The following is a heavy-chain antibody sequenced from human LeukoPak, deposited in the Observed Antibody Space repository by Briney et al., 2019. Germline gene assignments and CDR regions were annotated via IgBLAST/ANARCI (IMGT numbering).Heavy chain of an antibody. Sequence: GGSLRLSCVASGFTFSNYNMNWVRQAPGKGLEWVSYITLSSSTIYYADSVKGRFTISRDNSKNTLYLQINSLRAEDTAVYYCAREGYCTGGSCPDSFDYWGQGTLVTVSS. D-gene: IGHD2-15*01. CDR2: ITLSSSTI. CDR3: AREGYCTGGSCPDSFDY. V-gene: IGHV3-48*01. J-gene: IGHJ4*02. CDR1: GFTFSNYN.